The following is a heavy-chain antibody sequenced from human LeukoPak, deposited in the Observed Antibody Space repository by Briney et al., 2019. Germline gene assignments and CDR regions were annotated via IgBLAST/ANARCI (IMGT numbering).Heavy chain of an antibody. Sequence: SETLSLTCAVYGGSFSGYYWSCIRQPPGKGLEWIGEINHSGSTNYNPSLKSRVTISVDTSKNQFSLKLSSVTAADTAVYYCARRRRYYYDSSGPNPFFDYWGQGTLVTVSS. CDR1: GGSFSGYY. V-gene: IGHV4-34*01. D-gene: IGHD3-22*01. CDR3: ARRRRYYYDSSGPNPFFDY. J-gene: IGHJ4*02. CDR2: INHSGST.